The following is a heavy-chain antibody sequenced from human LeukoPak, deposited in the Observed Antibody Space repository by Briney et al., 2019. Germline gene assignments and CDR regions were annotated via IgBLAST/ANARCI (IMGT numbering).Heavy chain of an antibody. CDR3: ARAPPGYYAYYFDY. Sequence: GGSLRLSCAASGFSFSNYWMNWVRQAPGKGLEWVANIKQDGGEKYYVDSVKGRFTISRDNAKNSLYLQMSSLRAEDTAVYYCARAPPGYYAYYFDYWGQGTLVTVSS. J-gene: IGHJ4*02. CDR2: IKQDGGEK. CDR1: GFSFSNYW. V-gene: IGHV3-7*03. D-gene: IGHD3-22*01.